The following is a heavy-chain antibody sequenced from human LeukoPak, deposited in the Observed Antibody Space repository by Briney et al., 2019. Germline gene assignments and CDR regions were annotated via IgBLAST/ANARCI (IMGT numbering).Heavy chain of an antibody. D-gene: IGHD4-4*01. CDR3: ASSPREDYKMGTWFAP. V-gene: IGHV4-59*01. CDR2: IYYSGST. CDR1: GGSISSYY. J-gene: IGHJ5*02. Sequence: PSETLSLTCTVSGGSISSYYWSWIRQPPGKGLEWIGYIYYSGSTNYNPSLKSRVTISVDTSKNQFSLKLSSVTAADTAVYYCASSPREDYKMGTWFAPWGQGPLVTVSS.